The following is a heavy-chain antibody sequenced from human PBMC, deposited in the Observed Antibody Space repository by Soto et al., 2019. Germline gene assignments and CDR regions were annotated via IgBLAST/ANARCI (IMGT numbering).Heavy chain of an antibody. D-gene: IGHD3-22*01. CDR3: ANGECSSGYSSLFDY. J-gene: IGHJ4*02. V-gene: IGHV3-9*01. Sequence: EVQLVESGGGLVQPGRSLRLSCAASGFTFDDYAMHWVRQAPGKGLEWVSGISWNSGSIGYADSVKGRFTIPRDNAXXSLDLQMNSLRAEDTALYYCANGECSSGYSSLFDYWGQGTLVTVSS. CDR2: ISWNSGSI. CDR1: GFTFDDYA.